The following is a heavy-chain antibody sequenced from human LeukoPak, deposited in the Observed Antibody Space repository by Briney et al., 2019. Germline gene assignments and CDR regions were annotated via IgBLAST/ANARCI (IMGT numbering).Heavy chain of an antibody. CDR1: GYSISSGYY. D-gene: IGHD3-9*01. Sequence: DPSETLSLTCTVSGYSISSGYYWGWIRQPPGQGLEWIGSIYHSGSTYYNPSLKSRVTISVDTSKNQFSLKLSSVTAADTAVYYCARDGRYFDWLASTYYYYYYMDVWGKGTTVTVSS. V-gene: IGHV4-38-2*02. CDR2: IYHSGST. CDR3: ARDGRYFDWLASTYYYYYYMDV. J-gene: IGHJ6*03.